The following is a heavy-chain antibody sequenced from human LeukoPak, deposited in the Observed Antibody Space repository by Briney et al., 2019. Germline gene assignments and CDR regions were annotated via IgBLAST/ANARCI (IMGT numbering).Heavy chain of an antibody. D-gene: IGHD6-6*01. CDR2: IIPIFGTA. CDR3: ARDVLHSSSNYYYYYMDV. Sequence: GASVKVSCKASGGTFSSYAISWVRQAPGQGLEWMGGIIPIFGTANYAQKFQGRVTITADESTSTAYMELSSLRSEDTAVYYCARDVLHSSSNYYYYYMDVWGKGTTVTVSS. V-gene: IGHV1-69*13. J-gene: IGHJ6*03. CDR1: GGTFSSYA.